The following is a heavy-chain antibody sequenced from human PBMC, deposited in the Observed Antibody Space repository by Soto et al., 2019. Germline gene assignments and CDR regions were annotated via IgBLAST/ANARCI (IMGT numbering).Heavy chain of an antibody. D-gene: IGHD3-3*01. J-gene: IGHJ6*02. CDR1: GYTFTSYG. V-gene: IGHV1-18*04. Sequence: QVQLVQSGAEVKKPGASVKVSCKASGYTFTSYGISWVRQAPGQGLEWMGWISAYDGNTNYAQKLQGRVTMTTDTPTSTAYMELRSLRSDDTAVYYCAAGRGAITIFGVVRMDVWGQGTTVTVSS. CDR2: ISAYDGNT. CDR3: AAGRGAITIFGVVRMDV.